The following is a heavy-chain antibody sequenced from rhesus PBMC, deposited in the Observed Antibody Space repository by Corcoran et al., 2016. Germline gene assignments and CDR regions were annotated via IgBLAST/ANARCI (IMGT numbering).Heavy chain of an antibody. D-gene: IGHD3-28*01. J-gene: IGHJ4*01. Sequence: QVQLQESGPGLVKPSETLSLTCAVSDSSISSNFWSWIRQPPGKGLEWLGYIYGSTGSTYYNPSLKSRVTISTDTSKNQFSLKVSSVTAADTAVYYCARQTKPRSGYYGQFDYWGQGVLVTVSS. V-gene: IGHV4-160*01. CDR3: ARQTKPRSGYYGQFDY. CDR1: DSSISSNF. CDR2: IYGSTGST.